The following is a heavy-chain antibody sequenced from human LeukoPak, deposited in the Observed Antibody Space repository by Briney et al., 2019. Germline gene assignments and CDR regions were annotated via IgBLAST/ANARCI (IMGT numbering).Heavy chain of an antibody. CDR3: ARGIAVAGVDY. D-gene: IGHD6-19*01. Sequence: PGGSLRLSCAASGFTFSNFDMHWVRQAPGKGLEWVAVISYDGTNKYYADSVKGRFTISRDNSKSTLYLQMNSLRAEDTAVFYCARGIAVAGVDYWGQGTLVTVSS. CDR2: ISYDGTNK. J-gene: IGHJ4*02. V-gene: IGHV3-30*03. CDR1: GFTFSNFD.